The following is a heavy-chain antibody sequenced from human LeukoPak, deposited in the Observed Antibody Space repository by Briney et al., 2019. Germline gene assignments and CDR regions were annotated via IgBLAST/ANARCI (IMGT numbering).Heavy chain of an antibody. CDR3: ARREGGGYYDFWSGPSSGWFDP. CDR1: GGTFSSYD. Sequence: ASVKVSCKASGGTFSSYDINWVRQATGQGLEWMGWMNPNSGNTGYAQKFQGRVTITRNTSISTAYMELSSLRSEDTAVYYCARREGGGYYDFWSGPSSGWFDPWGQGTLVTVSS. CDR2: MNPNSGNT. D-gene: IGHD3-3*01. V-gene: IGHV1-8*03. J-gene: IGHJ5*02.